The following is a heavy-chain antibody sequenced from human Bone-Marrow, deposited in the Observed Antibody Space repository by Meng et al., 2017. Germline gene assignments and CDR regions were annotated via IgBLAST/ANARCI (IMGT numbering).Heavy chain of an antibody. Sequence: QVRPQESGPGLVRPSETLSLTCTVSGGSVYSGSYYWSWIRQPPGKGLEWIGYIYYTGTTKYNPSLKSRVTISVDTSKNQFSLNLSSVTAADTALYYCARTPGYSYGQIDSWGQGTLVTVSS. J-gene: IGHJ4*02. D-gene: IGHD5-18*01. V-gene: IGHV4-61*01. CDR1: GGSVYSGSYY. CDR2: IYYTGTT. CDR3: ARTPGYSYGQIDS.